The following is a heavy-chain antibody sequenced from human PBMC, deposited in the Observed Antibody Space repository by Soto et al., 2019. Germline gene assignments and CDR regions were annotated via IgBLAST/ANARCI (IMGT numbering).Heavy chain of an antibody. CDR3: ASSCSGGSCYSLGQDWFDP. V-gene: IGHV4-59*04. CDR1: GGSISSYY. J-gene: IGHJ5*02. D-gene: IGHD2-15*01. CDR2: IYYSGST. Sequence: SETLSLTCTVSGGSISSYYWSWIRQPPGKGLEWIGYIYYSGSTYYNPSLKSRVTISVDTSKNQFSLKLSSVTAADTAVYYCASSCSGGSCYSLGQDWFDPWGQGTLVTVSS.